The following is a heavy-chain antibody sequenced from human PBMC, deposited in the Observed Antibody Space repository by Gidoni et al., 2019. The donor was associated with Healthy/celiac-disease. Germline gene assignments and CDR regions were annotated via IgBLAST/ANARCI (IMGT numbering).Heavy chain of an antibody. D-gene: IGHD3-9*01. J-gene: IGHJ5*02. CDR2: INHSGST. CDR3: ARGLNYDILTGYYQYNWFDP. Sequence: QVQLQQWGAGLLKPSETLSLPCAVYGGSFSGYYWSWLRQPPGKGLEWIGEINHSGSTNYNPSLKSRVTISVDTSKNQFSLKLSSVTAADTAVYYCARGLNYDILTGYYQYNWFDPWGQGTLVTVSS. V-gene: IGHV4-34*01. CDR1: GGSFSGYY.